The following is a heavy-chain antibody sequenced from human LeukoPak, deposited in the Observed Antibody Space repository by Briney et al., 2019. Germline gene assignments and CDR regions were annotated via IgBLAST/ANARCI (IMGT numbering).Heavy chain of an antibody. CDR2: ISWNSGSI. CDR3: AKAIRSDFWSGYYFDY. V-gene: IGHV3-9*03. J-gene: IGHJ4*02. CDR1: GFTFDDYA. D-gene: IGHD3-3*01. Sequence: GRSLRLSCAASGFTFDDYAMYWVRQAPGKGLEWVSGISWNSGSIGYADSVKGRFTISRDNAKNSLYLQMNSLRAEDMALYYCAKAIRSDFWSGYYFDYWGQGTLVTVSS.